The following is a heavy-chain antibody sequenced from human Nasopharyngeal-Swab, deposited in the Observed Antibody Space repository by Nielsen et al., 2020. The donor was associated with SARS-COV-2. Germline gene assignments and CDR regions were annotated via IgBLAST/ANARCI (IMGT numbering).Heavy chain of an antibody. Sequence: ASVKVSCKASGYTFTSYALHWVRQAPGQRLEWMGWINAGNGNTKYSQKFQGRVTITRDTSASTAYMELSSLRSEDTAVYYCARQVVGYSSDWFDPWGQGTLVTVSS. CDR3: ARQVVGYSSDWFDP. CDR2: INAGNGNT. CDR1: GYTFTSYA. J-gene: IGHJ5*02. V-gene: IGHV1-3*01. D-gene: IGHD5-18*01.